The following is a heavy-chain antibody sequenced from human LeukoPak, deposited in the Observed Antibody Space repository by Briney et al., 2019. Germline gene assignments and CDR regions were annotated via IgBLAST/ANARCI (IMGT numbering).Heavy chain of an antibody. CDR3: ARDTYYDNSGYYRGAFDI. CDR2: IKEDGSEK. CDR1: GSTFSSYW. Sequence: AGGSLRLSCAASGSTFSSYWMTWVRQAPGKGLEWVANIKEDGSEKYYVDSVKGRFTISRDNAKNSLYLQMNSLRAEDTAVYYCARDTYYDNSGYYRGAFDIWGQGTMVTVSS. V-gene: IGHV3-7*01. J-gene: IGHJ3*02. D-gene: IGHD3-22*01.